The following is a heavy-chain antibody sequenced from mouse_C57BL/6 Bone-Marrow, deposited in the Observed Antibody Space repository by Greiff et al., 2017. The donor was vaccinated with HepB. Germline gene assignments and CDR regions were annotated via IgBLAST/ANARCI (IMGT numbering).Heavy chain of an antibody. D-gene: IGHD2-10*02. J-gene: IGHJ2*01. V-gene: IGHV14-4*01. Sequence: EVQLQQSGAELVRPGASVKLSCTASGFNIKDDYMHWVKQRPEQGLEWIGWIDPENGDTEYASKFQGKATITADTSSNTAYLQLSSLTSEDTAVYYCTTERVCQAYSPYFDYWGQGTTLTVSS. CDR3: TTERVCQAYSPYFDY. CDR2: IDPENGDT. CDR1: GFNIKDDY.